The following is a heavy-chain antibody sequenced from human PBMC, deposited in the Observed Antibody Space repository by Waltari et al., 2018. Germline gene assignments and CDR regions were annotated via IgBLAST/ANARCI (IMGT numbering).Heavy chain of an antibody. V-gene: IGHV3-7*01. Sequence: EVRLVESGGGLVQPGGSLRLSCAASGFTFSSYWMTWVRQAPGKGLEWVANIKEDGSQKYYVDSVEGRFTISRDNAKNSLFLQMNSLRAEDTAVYYCASPTKVVGPLDYWGRGTLVTVSS. CDR2: IKEDGSQK. CDR3: ASPTKVVGPLDY. CDR1: GFTFSSYW. J-gene: IGHJ4*02. D-gene: IGHD2-15*01.